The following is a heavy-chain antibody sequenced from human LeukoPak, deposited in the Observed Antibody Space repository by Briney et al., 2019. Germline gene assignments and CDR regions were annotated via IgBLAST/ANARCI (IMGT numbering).Heavy chain of an antibody. CDR3: ARAYGSGGWFDP. CDR2: IYYSGST. J-gene: IGHJ5*02. Sequence: SGTLSLTCAVSGGSISSSEWWSWVRQPPGKGLEWIGYIYYSGSTYYNPSLKSRVTISVDTSKNQFSLKLSSVTAADTAVYYCARAYGSGGWFDPWGQGTLVTVSS. CDR1: GGSISSSEW. D-gene: IGHD3-10*01. V-gene: IGHV4-4*02.